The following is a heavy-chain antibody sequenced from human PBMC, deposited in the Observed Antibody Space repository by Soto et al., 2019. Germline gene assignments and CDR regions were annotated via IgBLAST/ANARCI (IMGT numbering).Heavy chain of an antibody. V-gene: IGHV3-30*18. J-gene: IGHJ4*02. CDR2: ISSDGTTK. Sequence: QVQLVESGGGVVHPGRSLRLSCVASGIDLENYGIHWVRQAPGEGLEWVAVISSDGTTKSYIDSVRGRFTISRENSRSTVVLQMNRLRREDTAMYYCVKDGGGVRYNYNIRGDSWGQGTQVTVSS. CDR3: VKDGGGVRYNYNIRGDS. D-gene: IGHD5-18*01. CDR1: GIDLENYG.